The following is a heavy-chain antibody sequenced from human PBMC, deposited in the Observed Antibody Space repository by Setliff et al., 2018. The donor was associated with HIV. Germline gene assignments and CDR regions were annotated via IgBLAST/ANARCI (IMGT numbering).Heavy chain of an antibody. V-gene: IGHV3-30*02. CDR2: LRQDVNKD. Sequence: LRLSCVVSGFIFENHAMHWVRRAPGKGLEWLTLLRQDVNKDYYGDSVKGRFTITRDNSKKTVYLYMNNLRSEDTAVYYCAKDAGYCSGESCYFYMDVWGKGTTVTVTS. J-gene: IGHJ6*03. D-gene: IGHD2-8*02. CDR1: GFIFENHA. CDR3: AKDAGYCSGESCYFYMDV.